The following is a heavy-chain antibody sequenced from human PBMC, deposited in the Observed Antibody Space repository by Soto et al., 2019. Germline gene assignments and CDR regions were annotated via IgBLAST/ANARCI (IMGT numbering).Heavy chain of an antibody. Sequence: ACGVTLWISVVSWVLKTPGKGLEWMGGIIPIFGTANYAQKFQGRVTITADESTSTAYMELSSLRSEDTAVYYCASCTYYYDSSGLYGMDVWAQGTTVTVSS. D-gene: IGHD3-22*01. V-gene: IGHV1-69*01. CDR1: GVTLWISV. CDR2: IIPIFGTA. J-gene: IGHJ6*02. CDR3: ASCTYYYDSSGLYGMDV.